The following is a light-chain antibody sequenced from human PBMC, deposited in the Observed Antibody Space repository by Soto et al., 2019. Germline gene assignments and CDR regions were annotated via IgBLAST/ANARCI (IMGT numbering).Light chain of an antibody. CDR3: CSRRSSSTLYV. CDR2: EVT. CDR1: SSDVGGYNS. Sequence: QSVLTQPASVSGSPGQSITISCTGTSSDVGGYNSVSWYQHHPGKAPKLLIYEVTNRPSGVSHRFSGSKSDNTASLTISGLQADDEADYYYCSRRSSSTLYVFGTGTKLTVL. J-gene: IGLJ1*01. V-gene: IGLV2-14*01.